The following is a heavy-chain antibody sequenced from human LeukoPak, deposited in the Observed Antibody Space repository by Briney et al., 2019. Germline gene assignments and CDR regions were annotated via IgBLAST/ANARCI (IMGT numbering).Heavy chain of an antibody. CDR2: MSYSGST. D-gene: IGHD3-10*01. CDR3: ARFYTTSQYGSGYMDV. V-gene: IGHV4-39*01. CDR1: GGSISSSSYY. Sequence: SETLSLTCTVSGGSISSSSYYWGWIRQPPGKGLEWSVSMSYSGSTYYNPSLKSRLTIAVVTSTTQFSMKQSSVTAADTAVYYCARFYTTSQYGSGYMDVWGKGTTVTVSS. J-gene: IGHJ6*03.